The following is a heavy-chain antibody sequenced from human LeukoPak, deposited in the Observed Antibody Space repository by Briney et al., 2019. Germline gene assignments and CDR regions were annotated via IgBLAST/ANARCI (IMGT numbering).Heavy chain of an antibody. CDR1: GFTFSSYG. J-gene: IGHJ4*02. V-gene: IGHV3-30*02. CDR2: IRYDGSNK. Sequence: GGSLRLSCAASGFTFSSYGMHWVRQAPGKGLEWVAFIRYDGSNKYYADSVKGRFTISRDNSKNTLYLQMYSLRAEDTAVYYCAKDPGGRVYPGYFDYWGQGTLVTVSS. CDR3: AKDPGGRVYPGYFDY. D-gene: IGHD2-8*02.